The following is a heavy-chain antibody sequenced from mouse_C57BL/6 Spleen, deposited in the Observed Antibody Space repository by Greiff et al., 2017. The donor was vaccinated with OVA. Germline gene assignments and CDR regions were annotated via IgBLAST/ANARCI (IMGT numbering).Heavy chain of an antibody. V-gene: IGHV1-39*01. J-gene: IGHJ1*03. CDR3: ARCYGSSFWYFDV. D-gene: IGHD1-1*01. CDR2: INPNYGTY. CDR1: GYSFTDYY. Sequence: VQLKQSGPELVKPGASVKISCKASGYSFTDYYMNWVKQSNGKSLEWIGVINPNYGTYSSNQKLKGKATLTVDQSSSTAYMQLNSLTSEDSAVYYCARCYGSSFWYFDVWGTGTTVTVSS.